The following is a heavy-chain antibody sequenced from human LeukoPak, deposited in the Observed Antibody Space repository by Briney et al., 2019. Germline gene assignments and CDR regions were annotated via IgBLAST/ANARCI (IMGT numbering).Heavy chain of an antibody. Sequence: SETLSLTCAVYGGSFSGYYWSWIRQPPGKGLEWIGEINHSGSTNYNPSLKSRVTISVDTSKNQFSLKLSPVTAADTAVYYCARGRGSSTKHNTDYWGQGTLVTVSS. V-gene: IGHV4-34*01. CDR3: ARGRGSSTKHNTDY. CDR1: GGSFSGYY. D-gene: IGHD2-2*01. J-gene: IGHJ4*02. CDR2: INHSGST.